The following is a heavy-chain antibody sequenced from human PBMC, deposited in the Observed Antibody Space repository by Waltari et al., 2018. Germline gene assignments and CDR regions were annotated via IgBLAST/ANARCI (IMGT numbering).Heavy chain of an antibody. J-gene: IGHJ6*02. V-gene: IGHV3-13*01. Sequence: EVQLVESGGGLVQPGGSLRLSCPASGFTLSSYDVHWVRQATGKGLEWVSAIGTAGDTYYPGSVKGRFTISRENAKNSLYLQMNSLRAGDTAVYYCARDRGLYGMDVWGQGTTVTVSS. CDR2: IGTAGDT. CDR3: ARDRGLYGMDV. CDR1: GFTLSSYD.